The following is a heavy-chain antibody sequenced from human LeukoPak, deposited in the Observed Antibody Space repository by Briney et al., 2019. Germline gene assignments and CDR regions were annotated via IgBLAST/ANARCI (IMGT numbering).Heavy chain of an antibody. V-gene: IGHV3-30*18. CDR3: AKSTVTTNIYYYYGMDV. Sequence: GGSLRLSCAASGSTFSSYGMHWVRQAPGKGLEWVAVISYDGSNKYYADSVKGRFTISRDNSKNTLYLQMNSLRAEDTAVYYCAKSTVTTNIYYYYGMDVWGKGTTVTVSS. J-gene: IGHJ6*04. D-gene: IGHD4-17*01. CDR1: GSTFSSYG. CDR2: ISYDGSNK.